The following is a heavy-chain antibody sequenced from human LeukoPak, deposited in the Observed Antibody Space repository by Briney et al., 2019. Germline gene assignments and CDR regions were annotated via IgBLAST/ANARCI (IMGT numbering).Heavy chain of an antibody. Sequence: GRSLRLSCAASGFTFDDYAMHWVRQAPGKGLEWVSGISWNSGSIGYADSVKGRFTISRDNAKNSLYLQINSLRAEDTALYYCAKAGNYDILTGYPDCWGQGTLVTVSS. J-gene: IGHJ4*02. V-gene: IGHV3-9*01. CDR1: GFTFDDYA. CDR2: ISWNSGSI. CDR3: AKAGNYDILTGYPDC. D-gene: IGHD3-9*01.